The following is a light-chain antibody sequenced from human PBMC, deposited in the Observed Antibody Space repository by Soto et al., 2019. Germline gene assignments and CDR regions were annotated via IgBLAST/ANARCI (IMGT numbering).Light chain of an antibody. CDR2: GAS. J-gene: IGKJ1*01. Sequence: EIVLTQSPATLSLSPGEGATLSCRASQSVSNSLAWYQQKPGQAPRLPIYGASSRAPGIPDRFSGSGSGTDFTLPISSLEPEDFPVYYCQHYGSSPETFGQGTKV. CDR3: QHYGSSPET. CDR1: QSVSNS. V-gene: IGKV3-20*01.